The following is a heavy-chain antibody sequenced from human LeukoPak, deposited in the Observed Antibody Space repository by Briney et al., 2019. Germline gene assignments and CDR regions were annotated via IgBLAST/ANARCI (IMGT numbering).Heavy chain of an antibody. Sequence: ASVRVSCKASNYIFTDYGINWVRQAPGQGLEWVGWVKAFNGHTFYAQKFQGRITMTTDTSTSTAHMELRSLTSDDTAVYYCARALAVTGRGPRDFDFWGQGTLVTVSS. J-gene: IGHJ4*02. CDR2: VKAFNGHT. CDR1: NYIFTDYG. CDR3: ARALAVTGRGPRDFDF. V-gene: IGHV1-18*01. D-gene: IGHD6-19*01.